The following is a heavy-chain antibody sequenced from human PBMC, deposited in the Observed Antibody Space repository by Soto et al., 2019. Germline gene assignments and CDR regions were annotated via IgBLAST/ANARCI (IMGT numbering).Heavy chain of an antibody. D-gene: IGHD5-12*01. CDR3: ASGEGQNGHDTRFDD. CDR2: ISYNGIDK. CDR1: GITFTNHG. V-gene: IGHV3-30*03. J-gene: IGHJ4*02. Sequence: QMQLVESGGGVVQPGRSLRLSCVASGITFTNHGIHWVRQAPGKGLEWVADISYNGIDKWYADSVKGRFTISRDNFRDTVYLQMNGLRPEDTSVYYGASGEGQNGHDTRFDDWGQGTLVTVSS.